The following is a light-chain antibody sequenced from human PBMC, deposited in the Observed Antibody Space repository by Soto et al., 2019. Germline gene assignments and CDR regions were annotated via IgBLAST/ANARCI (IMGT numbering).Light chain of an antibody. V-gene: IGKV1-39*01. J-gene: IGKJ5*01. CDR3: QQSFSTPYT. CDR2: SAS. CDR1: QTINKN. Sequence: DVQMTQSPCSLSASVVDRVTITCLASQTINKNLNWYQQKPGQAPNLLIYSASDFQSGVPSRFSGSGSGTEFTLTISGLQPEDFATYYCQQSFSTPYTFGQGTRLEIK.